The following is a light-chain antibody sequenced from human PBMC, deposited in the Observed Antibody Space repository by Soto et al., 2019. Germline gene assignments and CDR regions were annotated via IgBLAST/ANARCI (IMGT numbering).Light chain of an antibody. CDR3: LPHNSYPPS. CDR2: AAS. V-gene: IGKV1-17*01. Sequence: DIQMTQSPSSLSASVGDRVTITCRASQGIRNDLAWYQQKPGKAPKRLIYAASSLQSGIPSRFSGSGAGTEFTLAITSLQAEDFATYYCLPHNSYPPSFGGGTKVEIK. J-gene: IGKJ4*01. CDR1: QGIRND.